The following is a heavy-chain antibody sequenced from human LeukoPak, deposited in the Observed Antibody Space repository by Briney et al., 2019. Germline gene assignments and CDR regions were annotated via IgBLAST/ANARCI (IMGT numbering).Heavy chain of an antibody. V-gene: IGHV1-18*01. CDR3: ARVVSGSYYHLDY. J-gene: IGHJ4*02. CDR2: ISVYNGNT. Sequence: ASVKVSCKASGYTFTNYGITWVRQASGQGLEWMGWISVYNGNTIYTQNLQGRVTMTTETSTSTVYMELRSLRSDDTAMYYCARVVSGSYYHLDYWGQGTLVTVSS. D-gene: IGHD1-26*01. CDR1: GYTFTNYG.